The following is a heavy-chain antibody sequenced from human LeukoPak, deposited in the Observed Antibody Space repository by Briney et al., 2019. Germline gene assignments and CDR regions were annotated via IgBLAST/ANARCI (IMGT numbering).Heavy chain of an antibody. V-gene: IGHV3-23*01. D-gene: IGHD3-3*01. CDR1: GFTFSSYA. CDR3: ARRPTIFGVVIMFEDYFDY. Sequence: GGSLRLSCAASGFTFSSYAMSWVRQAPGKGLEWVSAISGSGGSTYYADSVKGRFTISRDNSKNTPYLQMNSLRAEDTAVYYCARRPTIFGVVIMFEDYFDYWGQGTLVTVPS. CDR2: ISGSGGST. J-gene: IGHJ4*02.